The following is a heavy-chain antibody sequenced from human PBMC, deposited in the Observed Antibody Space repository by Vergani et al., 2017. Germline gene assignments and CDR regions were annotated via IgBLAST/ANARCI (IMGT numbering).Heavy chain of an antibody. CDR1: GYTFTGYY. D-gene: IGHD3-22*01. CDR2: INPNSGGT. J-gene: IGHJ4*02. V-gene: IGHV1-2*02. CDR3: ARGPTYYYDSSGYSFDY. Sequence: QVQLVQSGAEVKKPGASVKVSCKASGYTFTGYYMHWVRQAPGQGLEWMGWINPNSGGTNYAQKFQGRVTMTRDTSISTAYMELSRLRSEDTAVYYCARGPTYYYDSSGYSFDYWGQGTLVTVSS.